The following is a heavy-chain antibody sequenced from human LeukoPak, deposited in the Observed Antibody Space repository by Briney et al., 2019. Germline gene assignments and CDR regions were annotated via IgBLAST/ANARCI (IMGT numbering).Heavy chain of an antibody. J-gene: IGHJ3*02. CDR2: IYYSGST. CDR3: ARVGIDSSGYYPWVAFDI. V-gene: IGHV4-59*08. Sequence: SETLSLTCTVSGGSISSYYWSWIRQPPGKGLEWIGYIYYSGSTNYNPSLKSRVTISVDTSKNQFSLKLSSVTAADTAVYYCARVGIDSSGYYPWVAFDIWGQGTMVTVSS. CDR1: GGSISSYY. D-gene: IGHD3-22*01.